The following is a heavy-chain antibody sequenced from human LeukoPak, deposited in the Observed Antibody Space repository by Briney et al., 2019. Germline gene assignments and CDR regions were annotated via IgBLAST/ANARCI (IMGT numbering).Heavy chain of an antibody. CDR1: GGSFSGYY. J-gene: IGHJ4*02. D-gene: IGHD5-24*01. Sequence: SETLSLTCAVYGGSFSGYYWSWIRQPPGKGLEWIGEINHSGSTNYNPSLKSRVTISVDTSKNQFSLKLSSVTAADTAVYYCARHRRGDGYNYGAALYFDYWGQGTLVTVSS. CDR2: INHSGST. CDR3: ARHRRGDGYNYGAALYFDY. V-gene: IGHV4-34*01.